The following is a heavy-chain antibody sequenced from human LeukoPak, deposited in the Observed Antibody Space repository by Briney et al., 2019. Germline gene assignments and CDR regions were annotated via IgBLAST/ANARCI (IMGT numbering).Heavy chain of an antibody. CDR1: GFTFSNYA. J-gene: IGHJ5*02. CDR2: ISDSGGNT. CDR3: AKDVRGYCSGGRCYGWFDP. Sequence: GGSLRLSCAASGFTFSNYAMSWVRQAPGKGLEWVLAISDSGGNTYYADSVKGRFTISRDNSKNTLYLQMSSLRAEDTAVYYCAKDVRGYCSGGRCYGWFDPWGQGTLVTVSS. V-gene: IGHV3-23*01. D-gene: IGHD2-15*01.